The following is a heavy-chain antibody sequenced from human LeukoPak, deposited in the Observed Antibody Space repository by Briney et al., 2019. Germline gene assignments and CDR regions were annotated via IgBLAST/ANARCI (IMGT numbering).Heavy chain of an antibody. V-gene: IGHV3-21*01. CDR1: GFTFSGYS. CDR2: FSSSSSYI. J-gene: IGHJ3*02. D-gene: IGHD5-18*01. CDR3: AKDNVVRGYSYGLGAFDI. Sequence: GGSLSSSCAAPGFTFSGYSRNGVGQAPGKGLEGASSFSSSSSYIYYADSVKGRFTISRDNAKNSLYLQMNSLRAEDTAVYYCAKDNVVRGYSYGLGAFDIWGQGTMVTVSS.